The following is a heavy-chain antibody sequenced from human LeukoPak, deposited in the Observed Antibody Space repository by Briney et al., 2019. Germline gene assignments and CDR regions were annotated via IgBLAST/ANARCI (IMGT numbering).Heavy chain of an antibody. Sequence: GGSLRLPCAASGFTFSIHGMICVRQPPGKAREGGSTISGRGGSTDYADSVKGRFTICRDNSKTTLYLKMNSLRAEDTAVYYCAKYYYDSSGYYITQHDRAPAYWGQGNLVTVSS. CDR3: AKYYYDSSGYYITQHDRAPAY. CDR2: ISGRGGST. CDR1: GFTFSIHG. D-gene: IGHD3-22*01. V-gene: IGHV3-23*01. J-gene: IGHJ4*02.